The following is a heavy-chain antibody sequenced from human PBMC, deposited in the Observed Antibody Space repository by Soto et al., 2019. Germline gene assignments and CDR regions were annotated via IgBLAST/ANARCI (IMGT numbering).Heavy chain of an antibody. D-gene: IGHD3-22*01. CDR2: MNPNSGNT. CDR3: ASGVPYYDSSGYYGGFQFDP. J-gene: IGHJ5*02. CDR1: GYTFTSYD. V-gene: IGHV1-8*01. Sequence: GASVKVSCKASGYTFTSYDINWVRQATGQGLEWMGWMNPNSGNTGYAQKFQGRVTMTRNTSISTAYMELSSLRSEDTAVYYCASGVPYYDSSGYYGGFQFDPWGQGTLVTVS.